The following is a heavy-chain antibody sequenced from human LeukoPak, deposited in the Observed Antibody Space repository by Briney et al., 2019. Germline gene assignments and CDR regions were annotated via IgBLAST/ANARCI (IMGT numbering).Heavy chain of an antibody. J-gene: IGHJ5*02. CDR2: VFHNGDS. V-gene: IGHV4-59*02. CDR3: ASKPIVPASQGHYFDT. D-gene: IGHD2-2*01. CDR1: GASVRSHY. Sequence: PSETLSLTCTVSGASVRSHYWSWIRHPPGKGLEMIGNVFHNGDSSFAPSLTSRVTMSVDTSKNQFSLNLNSVTAADTAVYYCASKPIVPASQGHYFDTWGQGILVTVSS.